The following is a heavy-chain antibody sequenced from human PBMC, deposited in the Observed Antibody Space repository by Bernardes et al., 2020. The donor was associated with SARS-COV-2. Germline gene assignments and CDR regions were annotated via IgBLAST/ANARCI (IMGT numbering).Heavy chain of an antibody. V-gene: IGHV4-39*01. D-gene: IGHD4-17*01. CDR2: IYYSGST. CDR1: GGSISSSHYY. CDR3: ARLTNGDVNNIWDFDL. J-gene: IGHJ2*01. Sequence: SETLSLTCTVSGGSISSSHYYWGWIRQSPGTGLEWIGSIYYSGSTYHNPSLKSRATISVDTSKSRFSLNLTSVTAADTAVYYCARLTNGDVNNIWDFDLWGRGTLVTVSS.